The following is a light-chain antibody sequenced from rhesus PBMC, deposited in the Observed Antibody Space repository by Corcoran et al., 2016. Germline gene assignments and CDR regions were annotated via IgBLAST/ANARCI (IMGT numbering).Light chain of an antibody. CDR2: DAT. J-gene: IGKJ4*01. V-gene: IGKV3-35*01. CDR3: QQSSKWPLT. Sequence: EIVLTQSPATLSLSPGERATLSCRASQSVSSSLAWYQQKPGQAPRLFNYDATSRATGIPDRFGGSGSGTDFTLTISSLEPEDVGVYYCQQSSKWPLTFGGGTKVDFK. CDR1: QSVSSS.